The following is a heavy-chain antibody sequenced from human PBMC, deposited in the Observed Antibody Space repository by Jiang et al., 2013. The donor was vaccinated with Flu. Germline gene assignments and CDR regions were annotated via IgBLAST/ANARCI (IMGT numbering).Heavy chain of an antibody. J-gene: IGHJ4*02. CDR1: GGSVSSGSYY. V-gene: IGHV4-61*01. D-gene: IGHD1-7*01. Sequence: GPGLVKPSETLSLTCTVSGGSVSSGSYYWSWIRQPPGKGLEWIGYIYYSGSTNYNPSLKSRVTISVDTSKNQFSLKLSSVTAADTAVYYCARDEGAVTGTPSNYWGQGTLVTVSS. CDR3: ARDEGAVTGTPSNY. CDR2: IYYSGST.